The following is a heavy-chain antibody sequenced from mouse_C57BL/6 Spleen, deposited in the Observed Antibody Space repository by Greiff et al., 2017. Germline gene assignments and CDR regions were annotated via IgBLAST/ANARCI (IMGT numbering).Heavy chain of an antibody. CDR2: ISDGGSYT. CDR3: ARDRGVTAYWYFDV. V-gene: IGHV5-4*01. D-gene: IGHD2-2*01. Sequence: EVQGVESGGGLVKPGGSLKLSCAASGFTFSSYAMSWVRQTPEKRLEWVATISDGGSYTYYPDNVKGRFTISRDNAKNNLYLQMSHLKSEDTAMYYCARDRGVTAYWYFDVWGTGTTVTVSS. CDR1: GFTFSSYA. J-gene: IGHJ1*03.